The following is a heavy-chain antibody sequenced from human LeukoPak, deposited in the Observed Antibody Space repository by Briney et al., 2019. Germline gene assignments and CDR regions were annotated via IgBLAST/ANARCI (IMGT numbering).Heavy chain of an antibody. CDR2: IYHSGST. Sequence: PSETLSLTCTVSGGSISTYYWSWIRQPPGRGLEWIGYIYHSGSTKYNPSLKSRVTISVDTSKNQFSLKLSSVTAADTAVYYCARDGYSGNDGLWGQGTLVTVSS. V-gene: IGHV4-59*01. CDR1: GGSISTYY. D-gene: IGHD5-12*01. CDR3: ARDGYSGNDGL. J-gene: IGHJ4*02.